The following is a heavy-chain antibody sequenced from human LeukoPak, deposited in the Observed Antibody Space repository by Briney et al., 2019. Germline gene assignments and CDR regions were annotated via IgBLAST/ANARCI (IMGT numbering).Heavy chain of an antibody. Sequence: GGSLRLSCAASGFTFSDYYMSWIRRAPGKGLEWVSYISSSSSYTNYADSVEGRFTISRDNAKNSLYLQMNSLRAEDTAVYYCARAVQLERQRIYYYYYGMDVWGKGTTVTVSS. CDR1: GFTFSDYY. CDR2: ISSSSSYT. CDR3: ARAVQLERQRIYYYYYGMDV. V-gene: IGHV3-11*06. J-gene: IGHJ6*04. D-gene: IGHD1-1*01.